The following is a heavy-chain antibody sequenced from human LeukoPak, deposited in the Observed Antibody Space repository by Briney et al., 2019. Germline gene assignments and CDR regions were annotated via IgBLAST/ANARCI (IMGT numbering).Heavy chain of an antibody. CDR3: ASLSRWSVDY. J-gene: IGHJ4*02. V-gene: IGHV3-21*01. CDR2: ISSSSSYI. CDR1: GFTFSSHT. D-gene: IGHD6-13*01. Sequence: PGGSLRLSCAASGFTFSSHTMNWVRQAPGKGLEWVSSISSSSSYIYYADSVKGRFTISRDNAKNSLYLQMNSLRAEDTAVYYCASLSRWSVDYWGQGTLVTVSS.